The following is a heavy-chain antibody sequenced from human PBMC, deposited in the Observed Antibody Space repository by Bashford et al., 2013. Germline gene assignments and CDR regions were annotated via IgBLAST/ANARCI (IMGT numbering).Heavy chain of an antibody. Sequence: SETLSLTCSVSGGSISRSRDYWAWIRQPPGKGLEWIGSFYNDGNTYYTSSLRSRVTISIDTSKNQFSLNLSSVTAADTAIYYCVRLNPTYNDILTGHFPDDWGQGTLVTVSS. CDR1: GGSISRSRDY. CDR3: VRLNPTYNDILTGHFPDD. V-gene: IGHV4-39*01. D-gene: IGHD3-9*01. J-gene: IGHJ4*02. CDR2: FYNDGNT.